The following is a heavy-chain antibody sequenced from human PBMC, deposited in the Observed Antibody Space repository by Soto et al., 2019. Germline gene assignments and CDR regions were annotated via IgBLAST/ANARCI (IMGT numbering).Heavy chain of an antibody. J-gene: IGHJ6*02. Sequence: SETLSLTCTVSGGSVSSGSHYWSWIRQPPGKGLEWIGYIYYSGSTNYNPSLKSRVTISVDTSKNQFSLKLSSVTAADTAVYYCARVATIRNYYGMDVWGQGTTVTVSS. V-gene: IGHV4-61*01. CDR3: ARVATIRNYYGMDV. D-gene: IGHD5-12*01. CDR1: GGSVSSGSHY. CDR2: IYYSGST.